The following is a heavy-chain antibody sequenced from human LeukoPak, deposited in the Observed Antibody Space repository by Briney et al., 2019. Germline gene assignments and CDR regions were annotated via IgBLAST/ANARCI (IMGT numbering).Heavy chain of an antibody. D-gene: IGHD3-22*01. J-gene: IGHJ3*02. Sequence: SETLSLTCTVSGDSISSGDYYWSWIRQPAGKGLEWIGRISSSGSTNSNPPLKSRVTISEDTSKNQFSLKLSSVTAKDTAVYFCARGPYAYDSSGAFDIWGQGTMVTVSS. CDR1: GDSISSGDYY. V-gene: IGHV4-61*02. CDR2: ISSSGST. CDR3: ARGPYAYDSSGAFDI.